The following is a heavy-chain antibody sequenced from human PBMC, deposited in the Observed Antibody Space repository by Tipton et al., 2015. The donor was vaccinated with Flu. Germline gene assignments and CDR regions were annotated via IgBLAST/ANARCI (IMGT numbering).Heavy chain of an antibody. CDR1: GFTFSDHG. CDR2: IWYDGSDK. J-gene: IGHJ6*02. CDR3: ARDLRNYSHGPFGMDV. V-gene: IGHV3-33*08. Sequence: SLRLSCAASGFTFSDHGMHWVRQAPGKGLEWVTGIWYDGSDKNYADSVKGRFTISRDNSKDTLYLQMNSLRAEDTAVYYCARDLRNYSHGPFGMDVWGQGTTVTVSS. D-gene: IGHD5-18*01.